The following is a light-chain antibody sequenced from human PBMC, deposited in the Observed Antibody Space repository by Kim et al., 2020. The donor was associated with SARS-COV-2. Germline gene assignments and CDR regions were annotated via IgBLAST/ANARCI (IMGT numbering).Light chain of an antibody. V-gene: IGLV7-46*01. CDR2: DTD. CDR3: FLSYNDGRAV. J-gene: IGLJ3*02. Sequence: QSVVTQEPSLTVSPGGTVTLTCGSSTGPVSSDHWPYWFQQRPGQAPRTLIYDTDNKLAWTPARFSGSILGDRAALTLSGAQPEDEADYYCFLSYNDGRAVFGGGTQLTVL. CDR1: TGPVSSDHW.